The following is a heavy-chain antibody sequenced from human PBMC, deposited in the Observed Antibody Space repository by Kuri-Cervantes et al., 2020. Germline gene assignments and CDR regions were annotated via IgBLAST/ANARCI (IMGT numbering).Heavy chain of an antibody. CDR1: GFTFSSYG. J-gene: IGHJ4*02. V-gene: IGHV3-48*02. CDR2: ISSSSSTI. CDR3: ARVTREWELRYFDY. Sequence: GALKISCAASGFTFSSYGMHWVRQAPGKGLEWVSYISSSSSTIYYADSVKGRFTISRDNAKNSLYLQMNSLRDEDTAVYYCARVTREWELRYFDYWGQGTLVTVSS. D-gene: IGHD1-26*01.